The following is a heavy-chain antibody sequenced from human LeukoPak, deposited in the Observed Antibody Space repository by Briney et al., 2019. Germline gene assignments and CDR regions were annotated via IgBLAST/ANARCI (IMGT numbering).Heavy chain of an antibody. Sequence: GGSLRLSCAASGFTFSSYSMNWVRQAPGKGLEWVSSISSSSSYIYYADSVKGRFTISRDNAKNSLYLQMNSLRAEDTAVYYCARDQLLWFGELVGPDYWGQGTLVTVSS. J-gene: IGHJ4*02. D-gene: IGHD3-10*01. CDR1: GFTFSSYS. CDR3: ARDQLLWFGELVGPDY. CDR2: ISSSSSYI. V-gene: IGHV3-21*01.